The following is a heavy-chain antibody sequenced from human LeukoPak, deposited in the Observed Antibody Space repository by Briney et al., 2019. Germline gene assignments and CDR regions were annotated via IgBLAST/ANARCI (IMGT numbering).Heavy chain of an antibody. J-gene: IGHJ6*04. V-gene: IGHV4-34*01. CDR2: INHSGST. Sequence: PSETLSLTCAVYGGSFSGYYWSWIRQPPGKGLEWIGEINHSGSTNYNPSLKSRVTISLDTSKTQFSLELSSVTAADTAVYYCARSPITMVRGSRYYYGMDVWGKGTTVTVSS. CDR3: ARSPITMVRGSRYYYGMDV. CDR1: GGSFSGYY. D-gene: IGHD3-10*01.